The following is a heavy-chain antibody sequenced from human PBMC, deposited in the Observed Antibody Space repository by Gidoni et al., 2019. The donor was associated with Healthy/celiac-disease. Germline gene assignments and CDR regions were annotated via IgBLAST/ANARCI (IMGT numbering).Heavy chain of an antibody. Sequence: QVQLVQSGAEVKKPGSSVKVSCKASGGTFSSYAISWVRQAPGQGLEWMGGIIPILGTANYAQKFQGRVTITADESTSTAYMELSSLRSEDTAVYYCARGVEGINSSGWIPMSPYDYWGQGTLVTVSS. V-gene: IGHV1-69*01. CDR2: IIPILGTA. CDR3: ARGVEGINSSGWIPMSPYDY. J-gene: IGHJ4*02. CDR1: GGTFSSYA. D-gene: IGHD6-19*01.